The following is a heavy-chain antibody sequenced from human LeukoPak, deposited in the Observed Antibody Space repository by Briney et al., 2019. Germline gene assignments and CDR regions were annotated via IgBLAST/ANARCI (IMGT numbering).Heavy chain of an antibody. D-gene: IGHD1-26*01. Sequence: SETLSLTCTVSGGSISSYYWSWIRQPPGKGLEWIGYIYYSGSTNYNPSLKSRVTISVDTSKNQFSLKLSFVTAADTAVYYCARDGSGSYQDYWGQGTLVTVSS. CDR2: IYYSGST. CDR1: GGSISSYY. J-gene: IGHJ4*02. CDR3: ARDGSGSYQDY. V-gene: IGHV4-59*01.